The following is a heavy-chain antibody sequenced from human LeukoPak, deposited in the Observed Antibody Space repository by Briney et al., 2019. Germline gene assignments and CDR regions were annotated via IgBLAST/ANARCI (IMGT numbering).Heavy chain of an antibody. Sequence: GGSLRLSCAASGYIFSDYYMTWIRQTPGKGLEWLSNISDSGSTINYADSVKGRLTISRDNAKKSLFLQMNSLRAEDTAVYYCAIYYDSSGSIDHWGQGTLVTVSS. V-gene: IGHV3-11*01. J-gene: IGHJ4*02. CDR3: AIYYDSSGSIDH. CDR2: ISDSGSTI. D-gene: IGHD3-22*01. CDR1: GYIFSDYY.